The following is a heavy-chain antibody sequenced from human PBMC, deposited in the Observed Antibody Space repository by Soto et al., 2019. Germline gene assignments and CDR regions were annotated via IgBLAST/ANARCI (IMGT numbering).Heavy chain of an antibody. D-gene: IGHD3-3*01. CDR2: IRSKANSYAT. CDR3: ARGVYDLLRGHTKGLDC. J-gene: IGHJ4*02. CDR1: GFTFSSYE. Sequence: GGSLRLSCAASGFTFSSYEMNWVRQASGKGLEWVGHIRSKANSYATAYAVSVKGRFTISRDDSRNTAYLQMNSLKTEDTAVYFCARGVYDLLRGHTKGLDCWGQGSVVTVSS. V-gene: IGHV3-73*01.